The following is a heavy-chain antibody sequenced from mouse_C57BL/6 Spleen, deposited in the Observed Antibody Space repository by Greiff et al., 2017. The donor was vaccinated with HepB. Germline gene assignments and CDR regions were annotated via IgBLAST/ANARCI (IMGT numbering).Heavy chain of an antibody. Sequence: VQLQQSGPELVKPGASVKISCKASGYAFSSSWMNWVTQRPGKGLEWIGRIYPGDGDTNYNGKFKGKATLTADKSSSTAYMQLSSLTSEDSAVYCWARSGYYVAMDYWGQGTSVTVSS. D-gene: IGHD1-1*01. CDR2: IYPGDGDT. CDR3: ARSGYYVAMDY. V-gene: IGHV1-82*01. CDR1: GYAFSSSW. J-gene: IGHJ4*01.